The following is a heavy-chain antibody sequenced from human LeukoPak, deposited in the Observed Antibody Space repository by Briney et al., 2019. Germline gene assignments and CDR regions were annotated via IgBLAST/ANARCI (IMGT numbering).Heavy chain of an antibody. V-gene: IGHV3-64*01. J-gene: IGHJ4*02. CDR3: ARANSSNGYYFDY. CDR2: ITKDGGST. Sequence: GGPLRLSYTASGFNFSRYVMYWVRHAPGKALEYVSSITKDGGSTDHANSVKGRFTISRDNSTITLYLQMGSLRADDMAVYHCARANSSNGYYFDYWGQGALVTVSS. CDR1: GFNFSRYV. D-gene: IGHD3-22*01.